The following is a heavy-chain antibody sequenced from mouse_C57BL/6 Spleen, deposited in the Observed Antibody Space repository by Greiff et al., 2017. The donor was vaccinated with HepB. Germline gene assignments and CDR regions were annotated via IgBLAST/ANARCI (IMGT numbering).Heavy chain of an antibody. CDR2: IRNKANGYTT. V-gene: IGHV7-3*01. Sequence: EVNVVESGGGLVQPGGSLSLSCAASGFTFTDYYMSWVRQPPGKALEWLGFIRNKANGYTTEYSASVKGRFTISRDNSQSILYLQMNALRAEDSATYYCASDGYGFAYWGQGTLVTVSA. J-gene: IGHJ3*01. CDR1: GFTFTDYY. CDR3: ASDGYGFAY. D-gene: IGHD2-2*01.